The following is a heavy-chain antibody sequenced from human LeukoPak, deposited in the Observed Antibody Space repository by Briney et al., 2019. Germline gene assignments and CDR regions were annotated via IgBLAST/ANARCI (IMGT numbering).Heavy chain of an antibody. CDR3: AIEDYQSSGWTDAFDI. CDR2: IYSGGST. CDR1: GFTVSSNY. V-gene: IGHV3-66*01. D-gene: IGHD6-19*01. J-gene: IGHJ3*02. Sequence: GGSLRLSCAASGFTVSSNYMSWVRQAPGKGLEWVSVIYSGGSTYYADSVKGRFTISRDNSKNTLYLQMNSLRPEDTAVYYCAIEDYQSSGWTDAFDIWGQGTMVTVSS.